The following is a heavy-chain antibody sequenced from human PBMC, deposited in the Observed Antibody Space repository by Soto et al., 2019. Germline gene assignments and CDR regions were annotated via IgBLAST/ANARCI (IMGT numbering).Heavy chain of an antibody. Sequence: ASETPSLTRTVSGGSIRSFYWSWVREPPREGLEWIGYIYYSGSTNYNPSLKSRVTISVDTSKNQFSLKLSSVTAADTAVYYCARSADYYGSGKRDDAFDIWGQGTMVTVSS. CDR2: IYYSGST. CDR3: ARSADYYGSGKRDDAFDI. D-gene: IGHD3-10*01. V-gene: IGHV4-59*01. CDR1: GGSIRSFY. J-gene: IGHJ3*02.